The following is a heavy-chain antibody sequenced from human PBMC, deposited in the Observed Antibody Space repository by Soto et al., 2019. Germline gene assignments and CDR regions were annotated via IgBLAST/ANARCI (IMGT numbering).Heavy chain of an antibody. J-gene: IGHJ4*02. Sequence: QVQLVQSGAEVRKPGASVRVSCKASGYSLTAYAMHWVRPAPGQRLEWMGWINAGNGNTKYSRKFQGRVTFTGDTSASTAYMELSSLRSEDTAVYYCARDPSDYWGQGTLVTVSS. V-gene: IGHV1-3*01. CDR2: INAGNGNT. CDR1: GYSLTAYA. CDR3: ARDPSDY.